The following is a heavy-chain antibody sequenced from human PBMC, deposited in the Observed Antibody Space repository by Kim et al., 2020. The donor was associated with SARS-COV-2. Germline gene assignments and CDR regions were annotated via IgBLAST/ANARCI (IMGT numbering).Heavy chain of an antibody. V-gene: IGHV3-23*01. J-gene: IGHJ4*02. CDR3: AKRGRGADYYDSSGYYYDY. CDR2: ISGSGGST. D-gene: IGHD3-22*01. Sequence: LSLTCAASGFTFSSYAMSWVRQAPGKGLEWVSLISGSGGSTYYADSVKGRFTISRDNSKNTLYLQMNSLRAEDTAVYYCAKRGRGADYYDSSGYYYDYWGQGTLVTVSS. CDR1: GFTFSSYA.